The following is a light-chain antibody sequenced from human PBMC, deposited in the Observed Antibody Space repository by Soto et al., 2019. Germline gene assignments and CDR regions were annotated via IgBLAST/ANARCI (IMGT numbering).Light chain of an antibody. J-gene: IGKJ1*01. CDR3: QQYAGSPRT. V-gene: IGKV3-20*01. CDR2: GAS. Sequence: EIVLTQSPGTLSLSPGERATLSCRASQSVSSSYLAWYQQKPGQAPRLLIYGASSRATGIPDRFSGSGSGTDFNLNISRLEPEDFAVYYCQQYAGSPRTFGQGTKVDIK. CDR1: QSVSSSY.